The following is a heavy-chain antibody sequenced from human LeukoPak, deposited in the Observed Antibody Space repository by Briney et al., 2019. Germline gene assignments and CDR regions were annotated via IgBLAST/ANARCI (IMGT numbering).Heavy chain of an antibody. V-gene: IGHV3-23*01. CDR3: ARDFAGYDF. CDR2: ISLSGATT. Sequence: GGSLRLSCAASGFSFSNYAMSWVRQAPGKGLEWVSAISLSGATTYYADSVKGRFTISRDNAKNSLYLQMNSLRAEDTAVYYCARDFAGYDFWGQGTLVTVSS. CDR1: GFSFSNYA. J-gene: IGHJ4*02. D-gene: IGHD5-12*01.